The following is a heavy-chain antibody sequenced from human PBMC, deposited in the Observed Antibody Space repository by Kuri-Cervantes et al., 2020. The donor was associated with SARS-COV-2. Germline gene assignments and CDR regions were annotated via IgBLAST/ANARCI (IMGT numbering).Heavy chain of an antibody. CDR1: GFTFSSYS. J-gene: IGHJ2*01. Sequence: GGSLRLSCAASGFTFSSYSMHWVRQAPGKGLEWVAVISYDGSNKYYADSVKGRFTISRDNSKHTLYLQMNSLRAEDTAVYYCASELLWYFDLWGRGTLVTVSS. CDR3: ASELLWYFDL. CDR2: ISYDGSNK. V-gene: IGHV3-30*04. D-gene: IGHD1-26*01.